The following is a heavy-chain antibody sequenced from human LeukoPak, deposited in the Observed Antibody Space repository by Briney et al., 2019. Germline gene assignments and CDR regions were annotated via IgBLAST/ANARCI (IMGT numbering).Heavy chain of an antibody. CDR1: GGSFSGYY. CDR3: ETYGDFPYCFHY. V-gene: IGHV4-34*01. J-gene: IGHJ4*02. Sequence: PSETLSLTCAVYGGSFSGYYWSWIRQPPGKGLEWIGEINHSGSTNYNPSLKSRVTISVDKSKNQFSLKLSSVTAADTAEYYRETYGDFPYCFHYWGQGTLVTVSS. CDR2: INHSGST. D-gene: IGHD2-21*02.